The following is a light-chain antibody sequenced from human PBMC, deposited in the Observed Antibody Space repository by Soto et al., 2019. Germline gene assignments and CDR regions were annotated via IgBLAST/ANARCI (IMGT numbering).Light chain of an antibody. Sequence: DIQMTQSPSTLSASVGDRVTITCRASQTISNWLAWYQQKPGEAPKLLIERASSLESGAPSRFSGSGSGTEFTLTISSLQPDAFATYYCQHFNIYSWTFGQGTKVEIK. CDR3: QHFNIYSWT. CDR1: QTISNW. J-gene: IGKJ1*01. CDR2: RAS. V-gene: IGKV1-5*03.